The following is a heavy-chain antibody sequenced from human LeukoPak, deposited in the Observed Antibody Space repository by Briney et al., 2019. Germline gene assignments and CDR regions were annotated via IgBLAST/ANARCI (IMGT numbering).Heavy chain of an antibody. J-gene: IGHJ6*02. D-gene: IGHD2-2*01. Sequence: SETLSLTCTVSGGSISSGSYYWSWIRQPAGKGLEWIGRIYTSGSTNYNPSLKSRATISVDTSKNQFSLKLSSVTAADTAVYYCARSIYIVVVPAAAYYYGMDVWGQGTTVTVSS. CDR1: GGSISSGSYY. CDR3: ARSIYIVVVPAAAYYYGMDV. V-gene: IGHV4-61*02. CDR2: IYTSGST.